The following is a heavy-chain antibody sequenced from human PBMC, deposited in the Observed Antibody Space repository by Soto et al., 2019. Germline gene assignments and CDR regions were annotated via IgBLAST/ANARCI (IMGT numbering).Heavy chain of an antibody. V-gene: IGHV1-18*01. D-gene: IGHD3-3*01. CDR1: SYSFNGIG. CDR3: VTVNANDLAGLDY. J-gene: IGHJ4*02. CDR2: IGRYNGNT. Sequence: ASVKVSCKASSYSFNGIGFAWVRLAPGQGLEWVGWIGRYNGNTNFARKFQGRVTLTTDTSTNTAYMDLRSLESDDTAVYYGVTVNANDLAGLDYWGQGTQVTVSS.